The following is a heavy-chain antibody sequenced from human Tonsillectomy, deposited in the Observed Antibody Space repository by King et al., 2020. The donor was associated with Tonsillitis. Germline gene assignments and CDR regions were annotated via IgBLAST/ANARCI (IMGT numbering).Heavy chain of an antibody. CDR2: ISNSGDMI. J-gene: IGHJ4*02. Sequence: VQLVESGGGLVKPGGSLRLSCAASGFSFSDYYMNWIRQAPGKGREWVSYISNSGDMIYYADSVKGRFTISRDNAKNSLYLQMNSLRAEDTATYYCARDPPVYGSSSGDFDYWGQGTLVTVSS. D-gene: IGHD6-6*01. V-gene: IGHV3-11*01. CDR1: GFSFSDYY. CDR3: ARDPPVYGSSSGDFDY.